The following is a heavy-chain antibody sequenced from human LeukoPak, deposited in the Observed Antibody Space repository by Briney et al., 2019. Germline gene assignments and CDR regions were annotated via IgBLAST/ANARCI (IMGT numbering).Heavy chain of an antibody. D-gene: IGHD3-22*01. J-gene: IGHJ4*02. CDR2: IYYSGST. CDR1: GGSISSSSYY. V-gene: IGHV4-39*07. CDR3: ARENPTYYYDSRVFDY. Sequence: KPSETPSLTCTVSGGSISSSSYYWGWIRQPPGKGLEWIGSIYYSGSTYYNPSLKSRVTISVDTSKNQFSLKLSSVTAADTAVYYRARENPTYYYDSRVFDYWGQGTLVTVSS.